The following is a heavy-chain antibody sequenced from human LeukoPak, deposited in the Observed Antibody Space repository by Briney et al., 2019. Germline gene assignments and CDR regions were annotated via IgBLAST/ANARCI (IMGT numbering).Heavy chain of an antibody. CDR1: GYSISSGYY. CDR2: INHSGHT. V-gene: IGHV4-38-2*02. J-gene: IGHJ6*02. Sequence: PSETLSLTCTVSGYSISSGYYWGWIRQPPGQGLELIGSINHSGHTYYNPSLKSRVTISVDTSKNQFSLKLSSVNPEDTAVYYCARVGGGSDPYYAMDVWGQGTTVTVSS. CDR3: ARVGGGSDPYYAMDV. D-gene: IGHD2-15*01.